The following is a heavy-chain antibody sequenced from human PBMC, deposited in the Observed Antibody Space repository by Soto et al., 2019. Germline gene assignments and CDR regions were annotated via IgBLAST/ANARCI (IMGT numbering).Heavy chain of an antibody. CDR3: AGEGGIAARDKGTF. J-gene: IGHJ4*02. CDR2: IIPILGIA. D-gene: IGHD6-6*01. CDR1: GGTFSSYT. Sequence: QVQLVHSGAEVKKPGSSVKVSCKASGGTFSSYTISWVRQAPGQGLEWMGRIIPILGIANYAQKFQGRVTITADKSTSTAYMGRSSLSSEDTAVYYGAGEGGIAARDKGTFWGQGTLVTFSS. V-gene: IGHV1-69*04.